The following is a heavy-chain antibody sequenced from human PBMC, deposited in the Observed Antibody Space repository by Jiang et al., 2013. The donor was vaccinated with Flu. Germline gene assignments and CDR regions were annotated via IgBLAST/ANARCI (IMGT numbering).Heavy chain of an antibody. CDR2: INDSGNT. V-gene: IGHV4-34*01. D-gene: IGHD1-26*01. J-gene: IGHJ5*02. Sequence: CTVKGGSFSGDYWSWIRQPPGKGLEWIGEINDSGNTYYNPSLKRRVTILIETSKNQFSLQLNSVTAADTAIYYCARGRLGALYNWFDPWGQGTLVTVSS. CDR1: GGSFSGDY. CDR3: ARGRLGALYNWFDP.